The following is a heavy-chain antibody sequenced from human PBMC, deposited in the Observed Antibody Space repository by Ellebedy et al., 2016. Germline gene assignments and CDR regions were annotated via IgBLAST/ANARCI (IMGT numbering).Heavy chain of an antibody. V-gene: IGHV3-23*02. CDR3: AKSGGISEWRLFHFDY. J-gene: IGHJ4*02. CDR2: ISGSGGST. D-gene: IGHD3-3*01. Sequence: GESLKISCTASRFTFSDYAMNWVRQAPGKGLEWVSSISGSGGSTYYIDSVKGRFTISRDNSRNTLYLQVDGLSAEDTAVYYWAKSGGISEWRLFHFDYWGQGTLVTVSS. CDR1: RFTFSDYA.